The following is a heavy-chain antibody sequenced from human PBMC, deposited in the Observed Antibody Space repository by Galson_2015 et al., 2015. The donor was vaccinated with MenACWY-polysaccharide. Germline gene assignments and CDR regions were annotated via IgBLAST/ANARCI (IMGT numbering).Heavy chain of an antibody. Sequence: PRLSCAGSGFSFSRSGMHWGRQAPGTGLERATYTTFAGTVQNSARSVRGRFTLPSAHSESMLYLQMESLRPEDTAVYDCAKREARNSGPFDLWGHGTLVTVSS. CDR3: AKREARNSGPFDL. V-gene: IGHV3-30*18. J-gene: IGHJ4*01. CDR1: GFSFSRSG. D-gene: IGHD6-19*01. CDR2: TTFAGTVQ.